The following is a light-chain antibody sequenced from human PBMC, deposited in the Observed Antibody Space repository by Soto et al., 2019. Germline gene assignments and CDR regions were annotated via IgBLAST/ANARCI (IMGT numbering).Light chain of an antibody. CDR1: QGIRSA. CDR2: AAS. Sequence: AIQVTQSPSSLSASVGDRVTITCRTSQGIRSALGWYQQKPGKVPKLPIYAASTLQSGVPSRFSGSGSGRDFTLTISSLQPEDFATYYCLLDYAYFWAFGQGTKVDIK. CDR3: LLDYAYFWA. J-gene: IGKJ1*01. V-gene: IGKV1-6*01.